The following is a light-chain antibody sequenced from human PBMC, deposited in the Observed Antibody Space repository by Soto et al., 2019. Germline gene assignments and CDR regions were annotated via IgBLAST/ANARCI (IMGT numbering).Light chain of an antibody. CDR2: DAS. CDR1: QSVSNNR. V-gene: IGKV3-20*01. CDR3: QQYGNSPNT. Sequence: LVLTQSPGNLSLSPGETGTLSCRASQSVSNNRLAWYQQKPGQAPRLLIYDASSRATGIPDRFSAIGSGTDYTLTISRLEPEDLAVYYCQQYGNSPNTFGHGTRLEIK. J-gene: IGKJ5*01.